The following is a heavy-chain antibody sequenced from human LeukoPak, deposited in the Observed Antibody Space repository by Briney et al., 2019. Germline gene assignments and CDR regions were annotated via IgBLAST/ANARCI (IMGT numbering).Heavy chain of an antibody. J-gene: IGHJ4*02. CDR3: ATVHFRYFTF. D-gene: IGHD2/OR15-2a*01. Sequence: GGTVRLSCAASGLTFSDYHMSWIRQAPGKGLEWVSHISDNGRTKYYAHSVQGRFTVSRDNAKNSLYLQMNSLRADDTAVYYCATVHFRYFTFWGQGTLVPVSS. CDR2: ISDNGRTK. V-gene: IGHV3-11*01. CDR1: GLTFSDYH.